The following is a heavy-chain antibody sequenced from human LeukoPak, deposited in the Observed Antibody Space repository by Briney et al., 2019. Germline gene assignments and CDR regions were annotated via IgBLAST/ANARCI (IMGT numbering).Heavy chain of an antibody. CDR1: GASTSDKY. CDR3: AQTTGWPGFDF. J-gene: IGHJ4*02. CDR2: IYNGRNT. D-gene: IGHD6-19*01. V-gene: IGHV4-59*08. Sequence: SETLSLTCSASGASTSDKYWSWIRQSRGRALEWIGHIYNGRNTKYNPSRTSRVTISVDTSKNQFSLSLTSVTAADTAMYYCAQTTGWPGFDFWGPGALVTVSS.